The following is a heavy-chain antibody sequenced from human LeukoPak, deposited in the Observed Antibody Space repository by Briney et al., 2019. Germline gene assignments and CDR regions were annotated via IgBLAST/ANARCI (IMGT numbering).Heavy chain of an antibody. J-gene: IGHJ6*02. CDR3: AREPYCSSTSCVYYYYGMDV. V-gene: IGHV1-2*02. D-gene: IGHD2-2*01. CDR1: GYTFTGYY. Sequence: GASVKVSCKASGYTFTGYYMHWVRQAPGQGLEWMGWINPNSGGTNYAQKFQGRVTMTRDTSISTAYMELSRLRSDDTAVYYCAREPYCSSTSCVYYYYGMDVWGQGTTVTVSS. CDR2: INPNSGGT.